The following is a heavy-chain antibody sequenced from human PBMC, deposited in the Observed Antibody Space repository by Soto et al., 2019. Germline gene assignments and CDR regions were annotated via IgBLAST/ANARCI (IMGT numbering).Heavy chain of an antibody. CDR2: ISSSSSYI. D-gene: IGHD2-2*01. CDR1: GFTFSSYS. J-gene: IGHJ4*02. V-gene: IGHV3-21*01. CDR3: ARGYCSSTSCYGFDY. Sequence: PGGSLRLSCAASGFTFSSYSMNWVRQAPGKGLEWVSSISSSSSYIYYADSVKGRFTISRDNAKNSLYLQMNSLRAEDTAVYYCARGYCSSTSCYGFDYWGQGTLVTVSS.